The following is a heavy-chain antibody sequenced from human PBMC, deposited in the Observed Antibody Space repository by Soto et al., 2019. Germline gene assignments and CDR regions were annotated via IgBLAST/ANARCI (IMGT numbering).Heavy chain of an antibody. D-gene: IGHD3-9*01. J-gene: IGHJ6*02. Sequence: GGSLRLSCAASGFTVSSNYMSWVRQAPGKGLEWVSVFYSGGSTYYADSVKGRFTISRDNSKNTLYLQMNSLRAEDTAVYYCAKNVWGITIFGGMDVWGQGTTVTVSS. CDR2: FYSGGST. CDR1: GFTVSSNY. V-gene: IGHV3-53*01. CDR3: AKNVWGITIFGGMDV.